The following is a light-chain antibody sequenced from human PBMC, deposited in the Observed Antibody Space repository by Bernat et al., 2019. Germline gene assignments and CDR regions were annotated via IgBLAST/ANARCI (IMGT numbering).Light chain of an antibody. J-gene: IGLJ3*02. CDR3: SSYTSSSTLV. CDR2: EVS. Sequence: QSALTQPASVSGSPGQSVTISCTGTNSDVGAYDHVSWYQQHPGKVPKLIIYEVSGRPSGVSNRFSGSKSGNTASLTISGLQAEDEADYYCSSYTSSSTLVFGGGTKLTVL. V-gene: IGLV2-14*02. CDR1: NSDVGAYDH.